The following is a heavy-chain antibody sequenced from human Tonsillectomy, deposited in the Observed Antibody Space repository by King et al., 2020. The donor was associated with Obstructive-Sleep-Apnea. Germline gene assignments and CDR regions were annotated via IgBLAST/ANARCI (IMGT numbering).Heavy chain of an antibody. J-gene: IGHJ5*02. CDR1: GFTFSSYW. CDR3: ARGPAYGDSNWFDP. CDR2: IKQDGSEK. V-gene: IGHV3-7*03. D-gene: IGHD4-17*01. Sequence: VQLVESGGGLVQPGGSLRLSCAASGFTFSSYWMSWVRQAPGKGLEWVANIKQDGSEKYYVDSVKGRVTISRDNAKNSLYLQMNSLRAEDTAVYYCARGPAYGDSNWFDPWGQGTLVTVSS.